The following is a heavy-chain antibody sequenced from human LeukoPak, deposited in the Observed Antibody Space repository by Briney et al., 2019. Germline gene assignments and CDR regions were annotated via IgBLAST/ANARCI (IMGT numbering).Heavy chain of an antibody. D-gene: IGHD1-26*01. Sequence: SETLSLTCTVSGGSISTSNYYWGWIRQPPGKGLEWIGNIFYSGSTNYNPSLKSRVTISVDTSKNQFPLKLSSVTAADTAVYYCARGSTLTNYYYWFDPWGQGTLVTVSS. CDR2: IFYSGST. V-gene: IGHV4-39*06. CDR3: ARGSTLTNYYYWFDP. CDR1: GGSISTSNYY. J-gene: IGHJ5*02.